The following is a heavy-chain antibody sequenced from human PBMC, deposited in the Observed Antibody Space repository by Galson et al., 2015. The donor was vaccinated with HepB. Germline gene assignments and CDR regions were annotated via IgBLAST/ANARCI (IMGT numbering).Heavy chain of an antibody. Sequence: SLRLSCAASGFTFSSYAMHWVRQAPGKGLEWVAVISYDGSNKYYADSVKGRFTISRDNSKNTLYLQMNSLRAEDTAVYYCARDGPGYCSSTSCYADYYYGMDVWGQVATVTVSS. D-gene: IGHD2-2*01. CDR1: GFTFSSYA. J-gene: IGHJ6*02. CDR2: ISYDGSNK. CDR3: ARDGPGYCSSTSCYADYYYGMDV. V-gene: IGHV3-30*04.